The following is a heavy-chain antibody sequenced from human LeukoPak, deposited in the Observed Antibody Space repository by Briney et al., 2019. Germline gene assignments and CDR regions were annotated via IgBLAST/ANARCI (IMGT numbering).Heavy chain of an antibody. Sequence: PSETLSLTYAVSGGSISRNHWWSWVRQPPGKGLEWIGEIYHSGSTNYNSSLKSRVTISVDNSKNQFSLRLTSVTVADTAVYYCSRENGAFSPFGYWGQGTLVTVLS. CDR1: GGSISRNHW. V-gene: IGHV4-4*02. D-gene: IGHD2-8*01. J-gene: IGHJ4*02. CDR3: SRENGAFSPFGY. CDR2: IYHSGST.